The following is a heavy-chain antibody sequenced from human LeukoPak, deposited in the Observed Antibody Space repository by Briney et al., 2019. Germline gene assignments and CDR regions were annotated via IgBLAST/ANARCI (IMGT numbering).Heavy chain of an antibody. CDR3: ARVRTYSSGWDAFDI. J-gene: IGHJ3*02. V-gene: IGHV1-2*04. Sequence: ASVKVSCKASGYTFTGYYMHWVRPAPGQGLEWMGWINPNSGGTNYAQKFQGWVTMTRDTSISTAYMELSRLRSDDTAVYYCARVRTYSSGWDAFDIWGQGTMVTVSS. CDR2: INPNSGGT. CDR1: GYTFTGYY. D-gene: IGHD6-19*01.